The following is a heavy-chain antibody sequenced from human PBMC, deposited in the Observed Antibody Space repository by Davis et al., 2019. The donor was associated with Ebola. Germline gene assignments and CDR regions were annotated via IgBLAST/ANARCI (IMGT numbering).Heavy chain of an antibody. CDR1: GGSISSSSYY. J-gene: IGHJ6*02. V-gene: IGHV4-39*01. CDR2: IYYSGST. Sequence: PSETLSLTCTVSGGSISSSSYYWGWIRQPPGKGLEWIGSIYYSGSTYYNPSLKSRVTISVDTSKNQFSLKLSSVTAADTAVYYCARHWARGYSYGLEYYGMDVWGQGTTVTVSS. D-gene: IGHD5-18*01. CDR3: ARHWARGYSYGLEYYGMDV.